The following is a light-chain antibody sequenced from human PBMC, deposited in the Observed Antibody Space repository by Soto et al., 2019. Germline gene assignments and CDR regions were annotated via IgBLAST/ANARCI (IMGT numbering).Light chain of an antibody. CDR1: SSDVGDYNY. Sequence: ALTQPASVSGSPGQSITISCTGTSSDVGDYNYVSWYQHHPGKAPKLMIYEVRNRPSGVSYRFSGSKSGNTASLTISGLQAEDEADYYCTSYTVSSTLYVFGTGTKVTVL. J-gene: IGLJ1*01. V-gene: IGLV2-14*01. CDR2: EVR. CDR3: TSYTVSSTLYV.